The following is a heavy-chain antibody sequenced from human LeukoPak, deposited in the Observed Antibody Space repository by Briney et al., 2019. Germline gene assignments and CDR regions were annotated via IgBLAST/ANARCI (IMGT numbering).Heavy chain of an antibody. CDR1: GASISSNNW. D-gene: IGHD1-26*01. CDR2: IYQSGIT. Sequence: KSSETLSLTCAVSGASISSNNWWSWVRQSPGKGLEWIGEIYQSGITNYNSSLKSRVSILVDKSNNQFSLKLRSVTAADTAVYYCARGMGSTTFADFDYWGQGTLVTVSS. V-gene: IGHV4-4*02. CDR3: ARGMGSTTFADFDY. J-gene: IGHJ4*02.